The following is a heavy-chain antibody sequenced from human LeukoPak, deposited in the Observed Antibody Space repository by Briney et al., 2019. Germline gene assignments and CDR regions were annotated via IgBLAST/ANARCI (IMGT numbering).Heavy chain of an antibody. CDR1: GGSISSYY. D-gene: IGHD1-14*01. CDR2: IYYSGST. CDR3: ARETPYGIWYFDP. Sequence: SETLSLTCTVSGGSISSYYWSWIRQPPGKGLEWIGYIYYSGSTNYNPSLKSRVTISVDTSKNQFSLKLSSVTAADTAVYYCARETPYGIWYFDPWGRGTLVTVSS. J-gene: IGHJ2*01. V-gene: IGHV4-59*01.